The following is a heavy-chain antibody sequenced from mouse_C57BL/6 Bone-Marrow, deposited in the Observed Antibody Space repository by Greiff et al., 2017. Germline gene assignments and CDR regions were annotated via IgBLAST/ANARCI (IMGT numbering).Heavy chain of an antibody. CDR3: ARSEGWGYFDY. CDR2: IYPGSGNT. Sequence: QVQLKQSGPELVKPGASVKISCKASGYSFTSYYIHWVKQRPGQGLEWIGWIYPGSGNTKYNEKFKGMATLTADTSSITAYMQLSSLTSENSAVYYCARSEGWGYFDYWGQGTTLTVSS. D-gene: IGHD3-3*01. J-gene: IGHJ2*01. V-gene: IGHV1-66*01. CDR1: GYSFTSYY.